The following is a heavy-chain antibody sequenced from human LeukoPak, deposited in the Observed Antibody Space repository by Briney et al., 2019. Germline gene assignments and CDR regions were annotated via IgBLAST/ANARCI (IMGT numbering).Heavy chain of an antibody. D-gene: IGHD5-18*01. CDR1: GIIFSTYA. V-gene: IGHV3-23*01. CDR3: AQISVDTSRNRWSDFDS. CDR2: LSASGFNT. J-gene: IGHJ4*02. Sequence: GGSLRLSCAAAGIIFSTYAMTWLRQAPGKGLEWVSALSASGFNTYYADSVKGRFTISRDNFKNMLYLQMNSLRAEDTAVYYCAQISVDTSRNRWSDFDSWGRGILVTVSS.